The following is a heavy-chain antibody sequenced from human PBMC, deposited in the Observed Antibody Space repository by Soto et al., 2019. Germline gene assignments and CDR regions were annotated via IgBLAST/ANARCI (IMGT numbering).Heavy chain of an antibody. Sequence: SETLSLTCTVSSDSISSYYWSWIRQPPGKRLEWIGYISYSGSTDYNPSLRSRVTISGDTSKNQFSLKVSSVTAADTAVYYCARGTSWQLPFDYWGQGTLVTVSS. J-gene: IGHJ4*02. CDR1: SDSISSYY. V-gene: IGHV4-59*01. CDR2: ISYSGST. D-gene: IGHD6-13*01. CDR3: ARGTSWQLPFDY.